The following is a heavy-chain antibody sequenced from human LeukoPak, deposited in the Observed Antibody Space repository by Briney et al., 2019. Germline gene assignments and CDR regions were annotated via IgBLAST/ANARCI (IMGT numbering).Heavy chain of an antibody. CDR1: GFTFSSYS. J-gene: IGHJ4*02. CDR3: ARVPFTGIAAAGDGGDDY. V-gene: IGHV3-21*01. D-gene: IGHD6-13*01. Sequence: NPGGSLRLSCAASGFTFSSYSMTWVRQAPGKGLEWVSSISSSSSYIYYADSVKGRFTISRDNAKNSLYLQMNSLRAEDTAVYYCARVPFTGIAAAGDGGDDYWGQGTLVTVSS. CDR2: ISSSSSYI.